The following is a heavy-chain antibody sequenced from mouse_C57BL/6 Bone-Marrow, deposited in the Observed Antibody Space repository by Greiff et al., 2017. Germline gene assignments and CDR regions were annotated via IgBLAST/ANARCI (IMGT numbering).Heavy chain of an antibody. Sequence: EVTVEESGGGLVKPGGSLKLSCAASGFTFSSYTMSWVRQTPEKRLEWVATISGGGGNTYYPDSVKGRFTISRDNAKNTLYLQMSSLRSEDTALYYCARHVGPYAMDYWGQGTSVTVSS. J-gene: IGHJ4*01. CDR3: ARHVGPYAMDY. V-gene: IGHV5-9*01. CDR1: GFTFSSYT. CDR2: ISGGGGNT.